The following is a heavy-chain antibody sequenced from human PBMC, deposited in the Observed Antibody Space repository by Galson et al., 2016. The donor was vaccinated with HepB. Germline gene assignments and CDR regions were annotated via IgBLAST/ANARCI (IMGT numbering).Heavy chain of an antibody. D-gene: IGHD1-26*01. CDR1: GVSINRGGYT. CDR2: VSHSGTT. V-gene: IGHV4-30-2*01. Sequence: TLSLTCNVSGVSINRGGYTWNWIRQPAGKGLQWIGSVSHSGTTHYNPSLESRPAISADRSTNHFSLKATSVTAADTAIYYCASAYYNDALNLWGHGTLVTVSS. J-gene: IGHJ3*01. CDR3: ASAYYNDALNL.